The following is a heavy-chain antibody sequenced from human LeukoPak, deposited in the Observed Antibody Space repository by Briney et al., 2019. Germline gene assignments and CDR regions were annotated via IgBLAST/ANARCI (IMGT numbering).Heavy chain of an antibody. CDR3: ARDWVVGYCSGGSCYDAFDI. Sequence: SETLSLTCSVSGYSISRGYFWGWIRQTPVKGLEWIATIYESGTYYSPSLKSRLTISMDTSKNQFSLKLSSVTAADTAVYYCARDWVVGYCSGGSCYDAFDIWGQGTMVTVSS. D-gene: IGHD2-15*01. J-gene: IGHJ3*02. CDR2: IYESGT. CDR1: GYSISRGYF. V-gene: IGHV4-38-2*02.